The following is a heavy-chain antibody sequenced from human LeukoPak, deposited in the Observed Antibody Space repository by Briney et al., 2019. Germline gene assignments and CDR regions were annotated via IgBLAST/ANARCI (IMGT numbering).Heavy chain of an antibody. V-gene: IGHV1-2*02. CDR3: ARQVFSSYVFDY. Sequence: ASVKVSCKASGYAFTDYYMFWVRQXPGQGLESMGWINPNSGGTNYAQKFQGRVTMTRDTSMSTAYMELSRLTSDDTAVYYCARQVFSSYVFDYWGQGALVTVSS. CDR1: GYAFTDYY. D-gene: IGHD6-6*01. CDR2: INPNSGGT. J-gene: IGHJ4*02.